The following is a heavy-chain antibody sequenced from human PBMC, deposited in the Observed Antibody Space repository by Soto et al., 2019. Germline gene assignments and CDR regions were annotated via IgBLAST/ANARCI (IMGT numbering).Heavy chain of an antibody. Sequence: QVQLVQSGAEVKKPGSSVKVSCKASGGTFSSYAISWVRQAPGQGLERMGGIIPIFGTANYAQKFQGRVTITADESTSTAYMELSSLRSEDTAVYYCARDRGIAAAGTDWFDPWGQGTLVTVSS. D-gene: IGHD6-13*01. CDR3: ARDRGIAAAGTDWFDP. J-gene: IGHJ5*02. V-gene: IGHV1-69*12. CDR2: IIPIFGTA. CDR1: GGTFSSYA.